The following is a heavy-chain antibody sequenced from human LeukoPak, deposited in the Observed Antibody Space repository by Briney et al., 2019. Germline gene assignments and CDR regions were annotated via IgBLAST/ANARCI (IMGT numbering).Heavy chain of an antibody. D-gene: IGHD5-12*01. V-gene: IGHV3-7*01. CDR1: GFTFSSYW. J-gene: IGHJ4*02. CDR2: INQDGSEA. CDR3: ARRYSGYVFYDY. Sequence: GGSLRLSCAASGFTFSSYWMTWVRQAPGKGLERVANINQDGSEANYVDSVKGRFTISRDNARYSLYLQMNGLRAEDTAVYYCARRYSGYVFYDYWGQGTLVTVSS.